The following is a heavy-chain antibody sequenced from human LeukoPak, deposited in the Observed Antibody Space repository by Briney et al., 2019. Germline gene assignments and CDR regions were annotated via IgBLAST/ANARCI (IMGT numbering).Heavy chain of an antibody. CDR2: IRSKTNNYAT. CDR1: GFTFSDSG. J-gene: IGHJ4*02. Sequence: GGSLRLSCAASGFTFSDSGMHWVRQAPGKGLEWVGRIRSKTNNYATAYAASVKGRFTISRDDSKNTAYLQMSSLKSDDTAVYYCTRVASGDWDWGQGTLVTVSS. CDR3: TRVASGDWD. V-gene: IGHV3-73*01. D-gene: IGHD2-21*02.